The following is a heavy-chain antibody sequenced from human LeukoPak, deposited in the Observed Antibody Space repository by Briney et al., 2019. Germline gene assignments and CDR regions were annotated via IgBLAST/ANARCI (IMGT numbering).Heavy chain of an antibody. Sequence: PSETLSLTSAVYGGSFSAYYWRWIRQPPGKGLEWIGEINNSGSTNYNPSLKSRVTISVDTSKNQFSLKLTSVTAADTAVYYCARWVVAADYYYYMDVWGKGTTVTVSS. CDR3: ARWVVAADYYYYMDV. V-gene: IGHV4-34*01. D-gene: IGHD2-15*01. CDR2: INNSGST. CDR1: GGSFSAYY. J-gene: IGHJ6*03.